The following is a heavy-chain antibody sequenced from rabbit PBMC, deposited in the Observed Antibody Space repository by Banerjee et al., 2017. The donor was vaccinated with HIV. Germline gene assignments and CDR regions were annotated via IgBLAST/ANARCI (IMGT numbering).Heavy chain of an antibody. Sequence: QSLEESGGDLVKPGASLTLTCTASGVSFSFNSYMCWVRQAPGKGLEWIACIDTASNGFTYFASWAKGRFTISKTSSTTVTLQMTSLTAADTATYFCARDSGSSFSSYGMDLWGPGTLAPS. J-gene: IGHJ6*01. CDR3: ARDSGSSFSSYGMDL. V-gene: IGHV1S40*01. D-gene: IGHD8-1*01. CDR2: IDTASNGFT. CDR1: GVSFSFNSY.